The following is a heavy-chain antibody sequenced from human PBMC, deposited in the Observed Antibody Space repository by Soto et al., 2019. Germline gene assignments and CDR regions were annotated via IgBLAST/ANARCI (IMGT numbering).Heavy chain of an antibody. V-gene: IGHV3-33*01. CDR3: ARDSIFGVSYYGMDV. D-gene: IGHD3-3*01. CDR1: GFTFSSYG. CDR2: IWYDGSNK. J-gene: IGHJ6*02. Sequence: PGGSLRLSCAASGFTFSSYGMHWVRQAPGKGLEWVAVIWYDGSNKYYADSVKGRFTISRDNSKNTLYLQMNSLRAEDTAVYYCARDSIFGVSYYGMDVWSQGTKVTV.